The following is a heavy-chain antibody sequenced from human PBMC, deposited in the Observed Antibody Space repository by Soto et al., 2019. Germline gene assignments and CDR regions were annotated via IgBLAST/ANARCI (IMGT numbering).Heavy chain of an antibody. CDR1: GYTFTGYY. V-gene: IGHV1-2*04. D-gene: IGHD1-1*01. CDR2: INPNSGGT. Sequence: ASVKVSCKASGYTFTGYYMHWVRQAPGQGLEWMGWINPNSGGTNYAQKFQGWVTMTRDTSISTAYMELSRLRSDDTAVYYCARGRYNWNDDPYFDDWGQGTLVTVS. J-gene: IGHJ4*02. CDR3: ARGRYNWNDDPYFDD.